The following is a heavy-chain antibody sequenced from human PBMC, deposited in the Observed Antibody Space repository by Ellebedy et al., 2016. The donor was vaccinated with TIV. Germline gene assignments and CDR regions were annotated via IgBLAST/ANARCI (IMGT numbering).Heavy chain of an antibody. CDR3: SRNLGHYMLSD. D-gene: IGHD2-8*01. V-gene: IGHV3-7*01. CDR2: INGDGRAI. CDR1: GFSFSDFW. Sequence: GGSLRLXCRGSGFSFSDFWMNWVRQAPGKGLEWVANINGDGRAIQYADSVEGRFTISRDNAKKSLFLQMNSLRVEDTAMYYCSRNLGHYMLSDWGQGSLVTVSS. J-gene: IGHJ4*02.